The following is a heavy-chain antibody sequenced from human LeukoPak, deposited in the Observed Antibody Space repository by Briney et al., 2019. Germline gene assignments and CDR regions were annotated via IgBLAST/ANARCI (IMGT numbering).Heavy chain of an antibody. V-gene: IGHV1-18*01. CDR1: GYTFTSYG. CDR3: ARGLWFGDAIDAFDI. Sequence: ASVKVSCKASGYTFTSYGISWVRQAPGQGLEWMGWISAYNGNTNYAQKLQGRVTMTTDTSTSTAYMELRSLRSDGTAVYYCARGLWFGDAIDAFDIWGQGTMVTVSS. CDR2: ISAYNGNT. D-gene: IGHD3-10*01. J-gene: IGHJ3*02.